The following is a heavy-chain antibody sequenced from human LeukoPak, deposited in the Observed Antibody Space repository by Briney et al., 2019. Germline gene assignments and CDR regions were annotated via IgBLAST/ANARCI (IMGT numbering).Heavy chain of an antibody. Sequence: ASVKVSCKASGYTFNTYAITWVRQAPGQGLEWMGRINTSTGTSTYAQGFTGRIVFSVDSSVSTAYLQITSLEAEDTAVYYCARRQYTYGQYYFDYWGQGTLVPVSS. V-gene: IGHV7-4-1*02. CDR1: GYTFNTYA. CDR2: INTSTGTS. CDR3: ARRQYTYGQYYFDY. J-gene: IGHJ4*02. D-gene: IGHD5-18*01.